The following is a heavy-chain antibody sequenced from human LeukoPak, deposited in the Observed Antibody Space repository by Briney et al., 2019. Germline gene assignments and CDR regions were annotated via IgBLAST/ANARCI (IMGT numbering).Heavy chain of an antibody. J-gene: IGHJ4*02. CDR1: GYTFTSYY. CDR3: ARDRRDYYASSGYYYPLGY. D-gene: IGHD3-22*01. Sequence: ASVKVSCKASGYTFTSYYMHWVRQAPGQGLEGMGIINPSGGNTSYAQNFQGRLTMTRDTSTSTVYMELSSLRSEDTAVYYCARDRRDYYASSGYYYPLGYWGQGTLVTVSS. V-gene: IGHV1-46*01. CDR2: INPSGGNT.